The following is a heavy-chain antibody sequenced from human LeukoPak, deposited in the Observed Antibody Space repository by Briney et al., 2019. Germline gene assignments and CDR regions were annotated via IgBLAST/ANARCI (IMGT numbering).Heavy chain of an antibody. J-gene: IGHJ4*02. V-gene: IGHV3-13*05. CDR1: GFTFSSYD. Sequence: GGSLRLSCAASGFTFSSYDMRWVRQATGKGLEWVSAIGTAGDPYYPGSVKGRFTISRENAKNSLYLQMNSLRAGDTAVYYCARADSSGWYFDYWGQGTLVTVSS. CDR3: ARADSSGWYFDY. D-gene: IGHD6-19*01. CDR2: IGTAGDP.